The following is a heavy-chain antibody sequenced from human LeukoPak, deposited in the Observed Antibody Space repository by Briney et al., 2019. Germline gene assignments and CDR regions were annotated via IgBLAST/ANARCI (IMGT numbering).Heavy chain of an antibody. CDR1: GYTFTGYY. Sequence: ASVKVSCTASGYTFTGYYMHWVRQAPGQGLEWMGRINPNIGGANSAQKCQGTVTMTRATSISTAYMELSRLRSDDTAVYYCARDFCGGDCYSRSTYMDVWGKGTTVTVSS. CDR2: INPNIGGA. V-gene: IGHV1-2*06. J-gene: IGHJ6*04. D-gene: IGHD2-21*02. CDR3: ARDFCGGDCYSRSTYMDV.